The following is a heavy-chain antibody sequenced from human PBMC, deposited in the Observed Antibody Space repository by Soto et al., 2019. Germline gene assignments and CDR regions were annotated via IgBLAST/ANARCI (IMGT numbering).Heavy chain of an antibody. J-gene: IGHJ6*02. D-gene: IGHD3-22*01. V-gene: IGHV5-10-1*01. CDR2: IDPSDSYT. CDR1: GYSFASYW. CDR3: ASSHPKGHYYDSSGYYYGMDV. Sequence: PGESLKISCKGSGYSFASYWITWARQMPGTGLEWMGRIDPSDSYTNYSPSFRGHVTISADKSISTAYLQWSSLKASDTAIYYCASSHPKGHYYDSSGYYYGMDVWGQGTTVTVSS.